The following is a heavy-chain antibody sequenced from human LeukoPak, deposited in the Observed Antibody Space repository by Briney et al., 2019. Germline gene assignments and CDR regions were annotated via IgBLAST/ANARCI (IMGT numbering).Heavy chain of an antibody. CDR3: AKGVTAMVALSNFDY. V-gene: IGHV3-30*02. Sequence: PGGSLRLSCAASGFTFSNYGMHWVRQAPGKGLEWVAFIRYDGSDKYYVDSVKGRFTISRDNSKNTLYLQMNSLRAEDTALYYCAKGVTAMVALSNFDYWDQGTLVTVSS. CDR1: GFTFSNYG. J-gene: IGHJ4*02. CDR2: IRYDGSDK. D-gene: IGHD5-18*01.